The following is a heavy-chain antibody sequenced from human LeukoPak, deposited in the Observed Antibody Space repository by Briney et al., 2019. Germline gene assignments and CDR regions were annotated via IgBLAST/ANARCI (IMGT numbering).Heavy chain of an antibody. D-gene: IGHD4-17*01. V-gene: IGHV3-33*01. CDR2: IWYDGSNK. CDR1: GFTFSSYG. CDR3: ASLMTTVTTGDY. Sequence: RSLRLSCAASGFTFSSYGMHWVRQAPGKGLECVAVIWYDGSNKYYADSVKGRFTISRDNSKNTLYLQMNSLRAEDTAVYYCASLMTTVTTGDYWGQGTLVTVSS. J-gene: IGHJ4*02.